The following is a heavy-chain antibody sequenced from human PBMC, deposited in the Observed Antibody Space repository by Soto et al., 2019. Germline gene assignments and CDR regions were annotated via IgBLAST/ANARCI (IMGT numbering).Heavy chain of an antibody. D-gene: IGHD3-3*01. CDR2: VYHTGRT. J-gene: IGHJ4*02. Sequence: SDTLSLTCTVSGGSFKSGSYSWSWIRQPPGKGLEWIGYVYHTGRTSYNPSLKSRVSISMDTSKNQFSLNLDSVTAADTAVYFCARCFSYFDSWGQGTLVTVSS. CDR1: GGSFKSGSYS. CDR3: ARCFSYFDS. V-gene: IGHV4-61*01.